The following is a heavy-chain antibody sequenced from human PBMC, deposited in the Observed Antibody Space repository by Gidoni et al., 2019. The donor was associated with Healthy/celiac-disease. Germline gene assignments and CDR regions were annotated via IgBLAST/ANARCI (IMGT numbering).Heavy chain of an antibody. Sequence: QVQLVESGGGVVQPGRSLRLSCAASGFTFRSYGMHWVRQAPGKGLEGVAVISYDGSNKYYADSVKGRFTISRDNSKNTLYLQMNSLRAEDTAVYYCAKELGSSLSYYYGMDVWGQGTTVTVSS. V-gene: IGHV3-30*18. D-gene: IGHD6-6*01. CDR2: ISYDGSNK. J-gene: IGHJ6*02. CDR3: AKELGSSLSYYYGMDV. CDR1: GFTFRSYG.